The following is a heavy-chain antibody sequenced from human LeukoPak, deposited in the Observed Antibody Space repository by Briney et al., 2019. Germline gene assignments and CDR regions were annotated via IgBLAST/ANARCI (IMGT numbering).Heavy chain of an antibody. D-gene: IGHD2-8*01. CDR3: ARVMVSVKYIRTYYYYGMDV. V-gene: IGHV1-2*04. Sequence: ASVKVSCKASGYTFTGYYMHWVRQAPGQGLEWMGWINPNSGGTNYAQKFQGWVTMTRDTSISTAYMELSRLRSEDTAVYYCARVMVSVKYIRTYYYYGMDVWGQGTTVTVSS. CDR2: INPNSGGT. CDR1: GYTFTGYY. J-gene: IGHJ6*02.